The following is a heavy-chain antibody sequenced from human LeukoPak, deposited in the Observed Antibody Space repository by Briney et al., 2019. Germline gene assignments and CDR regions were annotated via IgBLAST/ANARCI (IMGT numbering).Heavy chain of an antibody. CDR1: GYSFTSYW. D-gene: IGHD5-18*01. CDR2: IYPGDSDT. Sequence: GESLKISCKGSGYSFTSYWIGWVRQMPGKGLEWMGIIYPGDSDTRYSPSFQGQVTISADKSISTAYLQWSSLKASDTAMYYCARRYTAMAGTGYYFDYWSQGTLVTVS. J-gene: IGHJ4*02. CDR3: ARRYTAMAGTGYYFDY. V-gene: IGHV5-51*01.